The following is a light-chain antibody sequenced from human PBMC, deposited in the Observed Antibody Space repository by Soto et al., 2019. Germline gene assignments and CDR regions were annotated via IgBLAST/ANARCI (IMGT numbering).Light chain of an antibody. CDR1: QSVSNN. CDR3: QQYNNWPSIT. Sequence: EIVLTQSPATLSLSPGERATLSCRASQSVSNNLAWYQQKPGQAPRLLIYGASTRATGIPARFSGSGSGTEFTLTIRSLQSEDFAVYYCQQYNNWPSITFGQGTRLEIK. J-gene: IGKJ5*01. V-gene: IGKV3-15*01. CDR2: GAS.